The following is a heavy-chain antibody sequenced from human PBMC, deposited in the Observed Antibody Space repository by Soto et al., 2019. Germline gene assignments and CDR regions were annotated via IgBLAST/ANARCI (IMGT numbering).Heavy chain of an antibody. CDR3: AKSPPRGPLFRSPISSHAFYI. J-gene: IGHJ3*02. D-gene: IGHD2-21*01. Sequence: GGSLRLSCAASGLTFSSYAMSWVRQAPGKGPEWVSAISGSGGSTYYADSVKGRFTISRDNSKNTLYLQMNSLRAEDTAVYYCAKSPPRGPLFRSPISSHAFYIWGQGTMVTVSS. CDR2: ISGSGGST. V-gene: IGHV3-23*01. CDR1: GLTFSSYA.